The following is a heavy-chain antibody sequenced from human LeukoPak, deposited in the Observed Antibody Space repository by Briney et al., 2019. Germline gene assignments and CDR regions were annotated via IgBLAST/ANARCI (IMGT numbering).Heavy chain of an antibody. CDR1: GCSISSSSYY. J-gene: IGHJ4*02. CDR3: ARGITIFGVAPVGY. D-gene: IGHD3-3*01. CDR2: IYYSGSS. V-gene: IGHV4-39*07. Sequence: SETLSLTCTVSGCSISSSSYYWVWLRQPPGQGLESIGSIYYSGSSYYDPAHQSRITISEDTTKNQFSLKLSFVTAAAAAVYFRARGITIFGVAPVGYWGQGTLVTVSS.